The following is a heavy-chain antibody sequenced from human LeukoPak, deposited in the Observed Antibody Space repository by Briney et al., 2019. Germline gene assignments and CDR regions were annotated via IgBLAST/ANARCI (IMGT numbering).Heavy chain of an antibody. CDR2: VSAGHHA. D-gene: IGHD5-18*01. CDR3: VREARGYHYTYFDY. Sequence: PGGSLRLSCTASGFTLGGHDMHWVRQTIGDGLEWVAAVSAGHHAFYAGSVKGRFTVSREDAKNSLYLQMNSLRAGDTAVYYCVREARGYHYTYFDYWGQGSLVTVSS. V-gene: IGHV3-13*01. J-gene: IGHJ4*02. CDR1: GFTLGGHD.